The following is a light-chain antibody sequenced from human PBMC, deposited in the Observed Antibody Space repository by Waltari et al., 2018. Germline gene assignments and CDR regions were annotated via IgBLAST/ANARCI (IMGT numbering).Light chain of an antibody. V-gene: IGKV2-28*01. J-gene: IGKJ5*01. Sequence: DFVMTQSPLSLPVTPGEPATIFCRSSQSLLHSNGYDYLDWYLQRPGQSPQLLIYLGSSRASGVPDRFSGSGSGTDFTLKISRVEAEDAGVYYCMEALQSVTFGQGTRLEIK. CDR3: MEALQSVT. CDR1: QSLLHSNGYDY. CDR2: LGS.